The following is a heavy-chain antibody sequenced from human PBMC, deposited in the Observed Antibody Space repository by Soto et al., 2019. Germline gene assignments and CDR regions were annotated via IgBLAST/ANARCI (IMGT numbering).Heavy chain of an antibody. CDR3: ARGTKGGSPPL. J-gene: IGHJ4*02. CDR1: GFALSNYS. CDR2: ISSSSTNT. D-gene: IGHD1-7*01. V-gene: IGHV3-48*02. Sequence: GGSLRLSCAGSGFALSNYSMNWVRQAPGKGLEWVSYISSSSTNTYYAASVRGRFTISRDNAKNSLYLRMSSLKDEDTAVYYCARGTKGGSPPLWGQGTLVTVSS.